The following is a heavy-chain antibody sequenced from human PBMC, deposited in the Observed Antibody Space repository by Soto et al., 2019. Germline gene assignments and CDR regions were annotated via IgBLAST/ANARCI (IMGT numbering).Heavy chain of an antibody. D-gene: IGHD2-2*01. Sequence: QVQLVQSRAEVKKPGSSVKVSCKASGGTFSSYAISWVPQAPGQGLEWMGGIIPIFATANYAQKFQDRVTITADESTSTAYMELSSLRSEDTAVYYCARTYCSSTSCPYYYGMDVWGQGTTVTVSS. CDR3: ARTYCSSTSCPYYYGMDV. V-gene: IGHV1-69*01. J-gene: IGHJ6*02. CDR1: GGTFSSYA. CDR2: IIPIFATA.